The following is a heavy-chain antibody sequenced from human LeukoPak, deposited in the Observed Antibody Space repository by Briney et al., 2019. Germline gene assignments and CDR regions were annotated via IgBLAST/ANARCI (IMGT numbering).Heavy chain of an antibody. Sequence: GRSLRLSCAASGFTFSSYTMHWVRQAPGKGLEWVAIISYDGSDKYYADSVKGRFTISRDNSKNTLYLQMNSLRAEDTAVYYCAREVARLVWFDYWGQGTLVTVSS. D-gene: IGHD2-8*02. CDR1: GFTFSSYT. CDR2: ISYDGSDK. J-gene: IGHJ4*02. V-gene: IGHV3-30*04. CDR3: AREVARLVWFDY.